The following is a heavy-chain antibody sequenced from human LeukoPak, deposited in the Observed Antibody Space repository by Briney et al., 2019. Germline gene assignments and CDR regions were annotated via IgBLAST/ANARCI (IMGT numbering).Heavy chain of an antibody. CDR2: ISYDGSNK. D-gene: IGHD5-18*01. Sequence: GGSLRLSCAASGFTFSSYAMHWVRQAPGKGLEWVAVISYDGSNKYYADSVKGRFTISRDNSKNTLYLQMNSLRAEDTAVYYCARDLYSYGYRYYYYGMDVWGQGTTVTVSS. CDR1: GFTFSSYA. V-gene: IGHV3-30*14. J-gene: IGHJ6*02. CDR3: ARDLYSYGYRYYYYGMDV.